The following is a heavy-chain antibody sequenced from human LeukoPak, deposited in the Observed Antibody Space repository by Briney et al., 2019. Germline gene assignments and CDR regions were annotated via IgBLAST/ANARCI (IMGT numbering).Heavy chain of an antibody. V-gene: IGHV1-18*04. CDR1: GYTFTSYG. Sequence: ASVNVSCTASGYTFTSYGITWVRQAPGHGLEWMGWISPYNGNTNYAQKLQGRVTMTTDTSTSTAYMELRSLRSDDTAVYYCARGLPVRGVIYHIDYWGQGTLVTVSS. J-gene: IGHJ4*02. D-gene: IGHD3-10*01. CDR3: ARGLPVRGVIYHIDY. CDR2: ISPYNGNT.